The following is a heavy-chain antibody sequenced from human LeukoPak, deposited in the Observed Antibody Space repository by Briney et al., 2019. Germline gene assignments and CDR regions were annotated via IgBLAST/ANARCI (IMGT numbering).Heavy chain of an antibody. D-gene: IGHD1-26*01. J-gene: IGHJ4*02. CDR1: GGSISSYY. CDR2: IYYSGST. Sequence: SETLSLTCTVSGGSISSYYWSWIRQPPGKGLEWIGYIYYSGSTNYNPSLKSRVTISVDTSKNRFSLKLTSVTAADTAVYYCARGIGEIRYFDYWGQGTLVTVSS. V-gene: IGHV4-59*01. CDR3: ARGIGEIRYFDY.